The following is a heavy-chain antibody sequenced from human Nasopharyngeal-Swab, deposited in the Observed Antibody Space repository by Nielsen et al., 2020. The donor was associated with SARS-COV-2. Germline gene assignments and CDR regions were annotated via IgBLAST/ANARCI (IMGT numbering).Heavy chain of an antibody. V-gene: IGHV1-3*01. CDR3: ARGLDYGDYAFDY. Sequence: ASVKVSCKASGYTFTSYAMQWVRQAPGQRLEWMGWINAGNGNTKYSQKFQGRVTITRDTSASTAYMELSSLRSEDTAVYYCARGLDYGDYAFDYWGQGTLVTVSS. D-gene: IGHD4-17*01. J-gene: IGHJ4*02. CDR2: INAGNGNT. CDR1: GYTFTSYA.